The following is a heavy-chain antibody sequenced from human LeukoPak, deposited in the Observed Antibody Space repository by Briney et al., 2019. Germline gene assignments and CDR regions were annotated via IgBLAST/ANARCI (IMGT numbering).Heavy chain of an antibody. CDR2: IYWDDDK. V-gene: IGHV2-5*02. J-gene: IGHJ4*02. CDR1: GISLSTSGLG. CDR3: AHGSIFWSGYYLFDY. Sequence: ESGPTLVKPTQTVRLTCTFSGISLSTSGLGVGWIRQPPVKALEWLALIYWDDDKRYSPSLKSRLTITKDTSKNQVVLTMTNMDPVDTATYYCAHGSIFWSGYYLFDYWGQGTLVTVSS. D-gene: IGHD3-3*01.